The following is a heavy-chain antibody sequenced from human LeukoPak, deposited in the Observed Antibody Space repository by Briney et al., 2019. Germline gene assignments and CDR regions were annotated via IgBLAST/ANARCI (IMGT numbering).Heavy chain of an antibody. D-gene: IGHD3-10*01. CDR2: IYHSGST. Sequence: SETLSLTCAVSGGSISSSNWWSWVRQPPGKGLEWIGEIYHSGSTNYNPSLKSRVTMSGDTSKNQFSLKLSSVTAADTAAYYCARDTYYYGSGSHYFDYWGQGTLVTVSS. V-gene: IGHV4-4*02. CDR1: GGSISSSNW. J-gene: IGHJ4*02. CDR3: ARDTYYYGSGSHYFDY.